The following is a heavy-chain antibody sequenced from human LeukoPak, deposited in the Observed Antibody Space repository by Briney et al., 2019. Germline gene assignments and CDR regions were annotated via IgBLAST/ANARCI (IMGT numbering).Heavy chain of an antibody. Sequence: PGGSLRLSCAASGFTFSDYYMSWIRQAPGKGLEWVSYISSSGSTIYYADSVKGRFTISRDNARNSLYLQMNSLRAEDTAVYYCAREVFETVTTLFGFDYWGQGTLVTVSS. CDR1: GFTFSDYY. CDR3: AREVFETVTTLFGFDY. J-gene: IGHJ4*02. D-gene: IGHD4-17*01. CDR2: ISSSGSTI. V-gene: IGHV3-11*04.